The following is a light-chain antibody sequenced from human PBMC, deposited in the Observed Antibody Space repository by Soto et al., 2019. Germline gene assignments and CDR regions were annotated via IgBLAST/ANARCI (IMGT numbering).Light chain of an antibody. V-gene: IGKV3-11*01. Sequence: EIVLTQSPATLSLSPGERAPLSCRASQSVSSYLAWYQQNPGQAPRLLIYDASNRATGIPARFSGSGSGTDFTLTISSLEPEDFGVYYCQHRSIWPVSFGQGTRLEI. J-gene: IGKJ5*01. CDR2: DAS. CDR3: QHRSIWPVS. CDR1: QSVSSY.